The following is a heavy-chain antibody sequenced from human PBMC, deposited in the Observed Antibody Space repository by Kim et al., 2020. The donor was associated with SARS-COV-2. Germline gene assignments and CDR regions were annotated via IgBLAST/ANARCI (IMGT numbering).Heavy chain of an antibody. CDR3: ARVLEGAIDY. V-gene: IGHV4-34*01. CDR1: GGSFSGYY. Sequence: SETLSLTCAVYGGSFSGYYWSWIRQPPGKGLEWIGEINHSGSTNYNPSLKSRVTISVDTSKNQFSLKLSSVTAADTAVYYCARVLEGAIDYWGQGTLVTV. D-gene: IGHD1-1*01. J-gene: IGHJ4*02. CDR2: INHSGST.